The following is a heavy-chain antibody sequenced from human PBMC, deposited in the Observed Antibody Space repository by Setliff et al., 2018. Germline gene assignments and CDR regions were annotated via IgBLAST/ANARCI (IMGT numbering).Heavy chain of an antibody. V-gene: IGHV4-39*07. CDR2: IYYSGST. D-gene: IGHD3-22*01. Sequence: PSETLSLTCTVSGGSISSSSYYWGWIRQPPGKGLEWIGSIYYSGSTNYNPSLKSRVTISVDTSKNQFSLKLSSVTAADTAVYYCARASYYYDSSGYYGAGAFDIWGQGTMVTVSS. CDR1: GGSISSSSYY. J-gene: IGHJ3*02. CDR3: ARASYYYDSSGYYGAGAFDI.